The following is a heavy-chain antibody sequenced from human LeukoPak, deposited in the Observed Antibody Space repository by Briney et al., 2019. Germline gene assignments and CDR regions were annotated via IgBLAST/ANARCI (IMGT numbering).Heavy chain of an antibody. Sequence: ASVKVSCKASGYTFTSYGISWVRQAPGQGLEWMGWISAYNGNTNYAQKLQGRVTMTTDTSTSTAYMELRSLRSDDTAVYYCARRTPTLGYSYGGGWFDPWGQGTLVTVSS. V-gene: IGHV1-18*01. D-gene: IGHD5-18*01. CDR2: ISAYNGNT. CDR3: ARRTPTLGYSYGGGWFDP. J-gene: IGHJ5*02. CDR1: GYTFTSYG.